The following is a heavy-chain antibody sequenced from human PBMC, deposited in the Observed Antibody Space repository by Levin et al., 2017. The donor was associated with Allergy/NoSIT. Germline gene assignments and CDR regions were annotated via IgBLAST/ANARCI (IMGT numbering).Heavy chain of an antibody. CDR2: IYYSGST. CDR1: GGSVSSGSYY. V-gene: IGHV4-61*01. CDR3: ARDSSDSGYYPY. J-gene: IGHJ4*02. D-gene: IGHD3-22*01. Sequence: PSETLSLTCTVSGGSVSSGSYYWSWIRQPPGKGLEWIGYIYYSGSTNYNPSLKSRVTISVDTSKNQFSLKLSSVTAADTAVYYCARDSSDSGYYPYWGQGTLVTVSS.